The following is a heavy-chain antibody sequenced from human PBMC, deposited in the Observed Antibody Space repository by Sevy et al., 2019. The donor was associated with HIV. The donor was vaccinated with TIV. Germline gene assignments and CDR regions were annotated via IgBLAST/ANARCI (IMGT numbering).Heavy chain of an antibody. CDR2: ISTNGRNT. Sequence: GGSLRLSCSASGFTLNIYAMHWVRQAPGRGLEYVSAISTNGRNTNYADSMKGRLTISRDNYKNTLYLQMSSLRPEDTAAYYCMKGLDESYQGINYRGRRSLVTVSS. CDR1: GFTLNIYA. J-gene: IGHJ4*02. CDR3: MKGLDESYQGINY. V-gene: IGHV3-64D*06. D-gene: IGHD1-26*01.